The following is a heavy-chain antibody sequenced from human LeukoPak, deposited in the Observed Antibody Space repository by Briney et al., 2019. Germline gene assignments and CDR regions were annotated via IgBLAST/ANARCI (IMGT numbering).Heavy chain of an antibody. CDR3: ASNLIKVLHAFDI. CDR1: GFTFSSYW. V-gene: IGHV3-7*01. Sequence: GGSLRLSCAASGFTFSSYWMSWVRQAPGQGLEWLANIKQDGSEKYYVDSVKGRFTISRDNAKNSLYLQMNSLRAEDTAVYYCASNLIKVLHAFDIWGQGTVVTVSS. J-gene: IGHJ3*02. CDR2: IKQDGSEK. D-gene: IGHD1-1*01.